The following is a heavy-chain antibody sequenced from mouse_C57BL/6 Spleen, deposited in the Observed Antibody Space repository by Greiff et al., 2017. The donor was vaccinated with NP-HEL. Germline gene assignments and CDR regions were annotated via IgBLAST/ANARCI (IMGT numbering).Heavy chain of an antibody. D-gene: IGHD3-2*02. CDR3: VRHSSGFAY. Sequence: EVKLVESGGGLVQPKGSLKLSCAASGFSFNTYAMNWVRQAPGQGLEWVARIRSKSNNYATYYADSVKDRFTISRDDSESMLYLQMNNLKTEDTAMYYCVRHSSGFAYWGQGTLVTVSA. CDR1: GFSFNTYA. J-gene: IGHJ3*01. V-gene: IGHV10-1*01. CDR2: IRSKSNNYAT.